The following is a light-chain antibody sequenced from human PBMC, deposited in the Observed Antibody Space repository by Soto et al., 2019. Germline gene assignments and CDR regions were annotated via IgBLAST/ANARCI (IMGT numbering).Light chain of an antibody. V-gene: IGLV2-14*01. CDR1: SSDVGAYNF. CDR2: EVT. CDR3: SSYTSTNTPYV. J-gene: IGLJ1*01. Sequence: QSALTQPASVSGSPGQSITISCTGSSSDVGAYNFVSWYQHHPGKAPKLILYEVTTHPSGVSSRFSGSKSGNTASLTISGLQADDEDNYYCSSYTSTNTPYVFGTGTKLTV.